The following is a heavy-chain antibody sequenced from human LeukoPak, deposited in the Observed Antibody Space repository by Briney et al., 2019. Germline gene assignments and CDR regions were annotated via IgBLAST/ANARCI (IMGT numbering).Heavy chain of an antibody. J-gene: IGHJ4*02. CDR2: IYPGDSET. D-gene: IGHD3-22*01. CDR1: GYSFVGYW. V-gene: IGHV5-51*01. Sequence: GESLKISCKGSGYSFVGYWVGWVRQMPGKGLEIMGIIYPGDSETRYSPSFQGLVTISVDKSISTAYLHWSSLKASDTAMYYCARLRDYDSTGYSIDYWGQGTLVTVSS. CDR3: ARLRDYDSTGYSIDY.